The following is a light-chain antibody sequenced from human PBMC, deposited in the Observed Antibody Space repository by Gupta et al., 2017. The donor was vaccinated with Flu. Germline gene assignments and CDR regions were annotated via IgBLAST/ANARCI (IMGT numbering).Light chain of an antibody. J-gene: IGKJ1*01. CDR1: HSLVYSDGNTY. V-gene: IGKV2-30*01. Sequence: DVVMTQSPLSLPATLGQPAYISCRSSHSLVYSDGNTYLHWFQQRPGQSPRRLIYQVSHRESGVPDRFSGSGSGTDFTLKISRVEAEDVGVYYCMQGSRWPWAFGQGTKVEIK. CDR3: MQGSRWPWA. CDR2: QVS.